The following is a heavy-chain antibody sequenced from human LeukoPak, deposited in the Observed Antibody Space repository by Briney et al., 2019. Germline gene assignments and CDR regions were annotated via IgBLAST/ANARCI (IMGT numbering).Heavy chain of an antibody. Sequence: PSQTLSLTCTVSGGSISSGRYYWSWIRQPAGKGLEWIVRIYTSGSSNYNPSLKSRVTISVDTSKNQFSLKLSSVTAADTAVYYCARGMRDGYNKWFDPWGQGTLVTVSS. V-gene: IGHV4-61*02. CDR1: GGSISSGRYY. J-gene: IGHJ5*02. CDR2: IYTSGSS. D-gene: IGHD5-24*01. CDR3: ARGMRDGYNKWFDP.